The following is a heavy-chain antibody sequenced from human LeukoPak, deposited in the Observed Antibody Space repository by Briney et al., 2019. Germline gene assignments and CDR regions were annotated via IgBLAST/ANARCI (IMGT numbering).Heavy chain of an antibody. Sequence: QPGGSLRLSCAASGFTFSSYTLGWVRQAPGKGLEWVSDINPSGGATYYADSVKGRFTISRDNSKNTLYLQMNSLRAEDTAVYYCAKSVAGTGDPVDCWGQGTLVIVSA. J-gene: IGHJ4*02. CDR3: AKSVAGTGDPVDC. D-gene: IGHD6-19*01. CDR1: GFTFSSYT. CDR2: INPSGGAT. V-gene: IGHV3-23*01.